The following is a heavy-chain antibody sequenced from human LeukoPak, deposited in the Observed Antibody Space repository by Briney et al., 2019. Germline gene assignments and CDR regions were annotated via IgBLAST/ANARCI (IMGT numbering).Heavy chain of an antibody. J-gene: IGHJ4*02. CDR1: GFTIDDYA. Sequence: GRSLRLSCAASGFTIDDYAMHWVRQPPGKGLEWVSGIGWNSGSIGYADSVKGRFTISRDNAQNSLYLQMNSLRAEDTALYYCAKDIRDGYTNTLDYWGQGTLVTVSS. CDR2: IGWNSGSI. V-gene: IGHV3-9*01. CDR3: AKDIRDGYTNTLDY. D-gene: IGHD5-24*01.